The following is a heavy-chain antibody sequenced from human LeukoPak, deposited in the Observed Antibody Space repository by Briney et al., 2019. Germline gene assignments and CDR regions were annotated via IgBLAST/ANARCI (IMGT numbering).Heavy chain of an antibody. D-gene: IGHD2-15*01. CDR2: FIPILGTA. CDR1: GATFSDYA. CDR3: ASARWELRPRFDY. Sequence: ASVKVSCNASGATFSDYALNWVRQAPGQGLEWMGVFIPILGTANSTQKFHDRLTITADISTNTAYMELSRLRSDDTAVYYCASARWELRPRFDYWGQGALVTVSS. V-gene: IGHV1-69*10. J-gene: IGHJ4*02.